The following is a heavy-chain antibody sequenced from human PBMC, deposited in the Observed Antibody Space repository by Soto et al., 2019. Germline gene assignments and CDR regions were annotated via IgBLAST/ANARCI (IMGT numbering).Heavy chain of an antibody. Sequence: EVQLVESGGDLVQPGGSLRLSCEASGFTFSSNWMHWVRQGPGKGLVWVSRMNPDGSTRGYADSVKGRFTISRDNARNTVFLQMSSLRAEDTAVYYCARGGEVGAGQYYLDDSWGQGTQVTVSS. CDR2: MNPDGSTR. CDR1: GFTFSSNW. V-gene: IGHV3-74*01. CDR3: ARGGEVGAGQYYLDDS. J-gene: IGHJ4*02. D-gene: IGHD2-21*01.